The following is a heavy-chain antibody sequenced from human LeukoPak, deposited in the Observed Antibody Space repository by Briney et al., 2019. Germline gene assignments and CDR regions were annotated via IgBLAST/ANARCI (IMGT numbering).Heavy chain of an antibody. CDR1: RFTVSSNY. D-gene: IGHD2/OR15-2a*01. CDR2: IYSGGST. CDR3: ARDGRALLSD. V-gene: IGHV3-66*01. Sequence: PGESLRLSCAASRFTVSSNYMSWVRQAPGKGLEWVSIIYSGGSTYYADSVKGRFIISRDNSKNTLYLQMYSLRAEDTAVYYCARDGRALLSDWGQGTMVTVSS. J-gene: IGHJ3*01.